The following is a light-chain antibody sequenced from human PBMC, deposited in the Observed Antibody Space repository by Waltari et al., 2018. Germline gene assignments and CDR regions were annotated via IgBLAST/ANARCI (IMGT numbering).Light chain of an antibody. V-gene: IGLV1-51*01. CDR2: DNN. J-gene: IGLJ1*01. CDR3: GTWDSSLSARV. CDR1: RSNTGNNY. Sequence: QSVLTQPPSVSAAPGQKVTLSCSGRRSNTGNNYVHWYQQLPGTAPKLLIYDNNKRPSGIPDRFSGSKSGTSATLGITGLQTGDEADYYCGTWDSSLSARVFGTGTKVTVL.